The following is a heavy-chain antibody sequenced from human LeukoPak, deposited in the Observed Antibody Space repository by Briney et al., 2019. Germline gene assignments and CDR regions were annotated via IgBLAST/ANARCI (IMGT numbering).Heavy chain of an antibody. J-gene: IGHJ4*02. CDR1: GFTFSSYA. Sequence: TGRSLRLSCAASGFTFSSYAMHWFRQAPGKGLEWVAVISYDGSNKYYADSVKGRFTISRDNSKNTLYLQMNSLRAEDTAVYYCARDLLIVVRGVILPDHIDYWGQGTLVTVSS. D-gene: IGHD3-10*01. CDR2: ISYDGSNK. V-gene: IGHV3-30*04. CDR3: ARDLLIVVRGVILPDHIDY.